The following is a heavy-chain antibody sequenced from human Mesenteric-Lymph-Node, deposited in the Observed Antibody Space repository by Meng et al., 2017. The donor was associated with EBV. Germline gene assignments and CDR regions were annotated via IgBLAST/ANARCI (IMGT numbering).Heavy chain of an antibody. CDR3: AREETLWFGDSVPITWFDP. CDR2: VNHSGKT. CDR1: XGSFSGYY. J-gene: IGHJ5*02. Sequence: QVQVHQWGAGLLTPSXXXXLXXXVYXGSFSGYYWSWIRQPPGKGLEWIGEVNHSGKTNYNPSLKSRVTISVDTSMNHFSLKLNSVTAADTAVYYCAREETLWFGDSVPITWFDPWGQGTLGTVSS. D-gene: IGHD3-10*01. V-gene: IGHV4-34*01.